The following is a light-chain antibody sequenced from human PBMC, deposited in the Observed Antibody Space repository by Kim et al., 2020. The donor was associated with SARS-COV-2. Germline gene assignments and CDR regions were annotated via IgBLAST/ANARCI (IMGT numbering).Light chain of an antibody. CDR1: QSVSSSF. CDR2: GAS. Sequence: SPGEGATLSCRARQSVSSSFLAWYQQKPGQAPRLLIYGASRRATAIPDRFSGSGSGTDFTLTISRLEPDDFAVYYCQQYGGSPPFTFGQGTKLEI. J-gene: IGKJ2*01. CDR3: QQYGGSPPFT. V-gene: IGKV3-20*01.